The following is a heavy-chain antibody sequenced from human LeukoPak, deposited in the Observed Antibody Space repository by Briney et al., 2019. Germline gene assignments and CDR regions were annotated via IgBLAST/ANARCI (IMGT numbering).Heavy chain of an antibody. D-gene: IGHD3-22*01. Sequence: PSETLSLTCTVSGVSISTSSYNWGWVRQPPGKGLEWIGSIYYSGSTYYNPSRKSRVTISVDTSKNQFSLRLSSVTAADTAVYYCARLTYYDSGGYTYYWYFDLWGRGTLVTVSS. CDR2: IYYSGST. V-gene: IGHV4-39*01. CDR3: ARLTYYDSGGYTYYWYFDL. CDR1: GVSISTSSYN. J-gene: IGHJ2*01.